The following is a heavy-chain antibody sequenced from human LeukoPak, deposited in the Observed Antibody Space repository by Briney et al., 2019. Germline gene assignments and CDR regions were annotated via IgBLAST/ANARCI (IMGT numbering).Heavy chain of an antibody. CDR2: INHSGST. CDR3: ARVDCSSTSCYTAYNWFDP. V-gene: IGHV4-34*01. J-gene: IGHJ5*02. CDR1: GGSFSGYY. Sequence: SETLPLTCAVYGGSFSGYYWSWIRQPPGKGLEWIGEINHSGSTNYNPSLKGRVTISVDTSKNQFSLKLSSVTAADTAVYYCARVDCSSTSCYTAYNWFDPWGQGTLVTVSS. D-gene: IGHD2-2*02.